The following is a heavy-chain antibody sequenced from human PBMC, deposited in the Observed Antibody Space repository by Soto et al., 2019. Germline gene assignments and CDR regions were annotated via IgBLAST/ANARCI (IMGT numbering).Heavy chain of an antibody. J-gene: IGHJ5*02. CDR3: ARESTVTTRRGWFDP. CDR1: GGSISSGGYY. V-gene: IGHV4-31*03. D-gene: IGHD4-17*01. CDR2: IYYSGST. Sequence: QVQLQESGPGLVKPSQTLSLTCTVSGGSISSGGYYWSWIRQHPGKGLEWIGYIYYSGSTYYNPSLKRRVTISVDTSKNQFSLKLSSVTAADTAVYYCARESTVTTRRGWFDPWGQGTLVTVSS.